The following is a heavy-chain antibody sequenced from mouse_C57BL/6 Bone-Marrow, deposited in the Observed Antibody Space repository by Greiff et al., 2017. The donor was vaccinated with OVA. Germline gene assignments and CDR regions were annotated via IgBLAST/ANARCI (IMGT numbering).Heavy chain of an antibody. V-gene: IGHV1-69*01. D-gene: IGHD1-1*01. CDR1: GYTFTSYW. CDR3: ARPPYYYGSSSYWYFDV. CDR2: IDPSDSYT. Sequence: QVQLQQPGAELVMPGASVKLSCKASGYTFTSYWMHWVKQRPGQGLEWIGEIDPSDSYTNYNQKFQGKSTLTVDKSSSTAYMQLSSLTSEDSAVYYCARPPYYYGSSSYWYFDVWGTGTTVTVSS. J-gene: IGHJ1*03.